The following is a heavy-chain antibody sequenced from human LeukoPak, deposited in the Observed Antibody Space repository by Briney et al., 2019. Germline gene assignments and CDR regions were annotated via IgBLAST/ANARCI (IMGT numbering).Heavy chain of an antibody. CDR1: GFTFSNAW. Sequence: GGSLRLSCAASGFTFSNAWMSWVRQAPGKGLEWVGRIKSKTDGGTTDYAAPVKGRFTISRDDSKNTLYLQMTSLKTEDTAVYYCTTARGYASYYYYYYGMDVSGKGTTVTVSS. D-gene: IGHD5-12*01. V-gene: IGHV3-15*01. CDR2: IKSKTDGGTT. J-gene: IGHJ6*04. CDR3: TTARGYASYYYYYYGMDV.